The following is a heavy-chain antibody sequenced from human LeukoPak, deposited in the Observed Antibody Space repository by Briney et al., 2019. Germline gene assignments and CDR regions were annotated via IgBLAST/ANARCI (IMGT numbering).Heavy chain of an antibody. J-gene: IGHJ4*02. CDR3: AKDQGGKNYFDY. V-gene: IGHV3-33*06. CDR2: IWHDGSKK. D-gene: IGHD3-16*01. CDR1: GSTFSNYG. Sequence: GGSLRLSCAASGSTFSNYGMHWVRQAPGKGLEWVAVIWHDGSKKYYADSVKGRFTISRDNSKNTLYLQMNSLRAEDTAVYYCAKDQGGKNYFDYWGQGTLVTVSS.